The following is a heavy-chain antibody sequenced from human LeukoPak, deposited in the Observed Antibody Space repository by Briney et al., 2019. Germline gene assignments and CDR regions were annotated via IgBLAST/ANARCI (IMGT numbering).Heavy chain of an antibody. Sequence: GGSLRLSCAASGINVTTNYMTWIRQAPGKGLEWVSLIYGDNAAYYAESVRGRFIISRDNLKNTLFLQMNSLRPEDMALYYCVSSTGQQFIPYDYWGHGTHVTVSS. D-gene: IGHD6-13*01. V-gene: IGHV3-66*02. CDR2: IYGDNAA. J-gene: IGHJ4*01. CDR1: GINVTTNY. CDR3: VSSTGQQFIPYDY.